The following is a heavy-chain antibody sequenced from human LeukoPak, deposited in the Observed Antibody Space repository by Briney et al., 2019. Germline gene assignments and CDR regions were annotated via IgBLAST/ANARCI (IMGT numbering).Heavy chain of an antibody. Sequence: PGGSLRLSCAASGFIFNNYPMTWVRQAPGKGLEWVSTISETAGSTYYADSVKGRFTISRDSSQNTLYLQMNSLRAEDTAVYHCAKAYGSAMYEDDYDYWGQGTLVTVSS. CDR1: GFIFNNYP. V-gene: IGHV3-23*01. CDR3: AKAYGSAMYEDDYDY. CDR2: ISETAGST. J-gene: IGHJ4*02. D-gene: IGHD6-19*01.